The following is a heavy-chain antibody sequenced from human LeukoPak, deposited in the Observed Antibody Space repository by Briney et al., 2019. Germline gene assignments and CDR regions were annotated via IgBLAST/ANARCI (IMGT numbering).Heavy chain of an antibody. CDR3: AMAHGFPTMPFDY. Sequence: PSQTLSLTCTVSGGSLSSGGYYWSWIRHHPGKGLEWIGSIYYSGRTSSNPSLKSRVTISVDTSKNQSSLKLSSVTAAHTAVYYCAMAHGFPTMPFDYWGQGTLVTVSS. J-gene: IGHJ4*02. D-gene: IGHD2-2*01. V-gene: IGHV4-31*03. CDR1: GGSLSSGGYY. CDR2: IYYSGRT.